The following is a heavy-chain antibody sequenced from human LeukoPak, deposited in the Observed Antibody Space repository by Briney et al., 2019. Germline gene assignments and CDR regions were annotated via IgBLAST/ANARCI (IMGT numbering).Heavy chain of an antibody. J-gene: IGHJ4*02. D-gene: IGHD5-18*01. CDR2: IYYSGST. CDR3: AREDTAMVSLDY. Sequence: SETLSLTCTVSDGSISSGDYYWSWIRQPPGKALEWIAHIYYSGSTYYNPSLKSRVNISLDKSKNQFSLKLSSVTAADTAVYYCAREDTAMVSLDYWGQGTLVTVSS. V-gene: IGHV4-30-4*01. CDR1: DGSISSGDYY.